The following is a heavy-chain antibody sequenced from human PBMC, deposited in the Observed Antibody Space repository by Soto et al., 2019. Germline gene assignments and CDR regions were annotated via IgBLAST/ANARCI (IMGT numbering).Heavy chain of an antibody. CDR2: SYYAGNA. V-gene: IGHV4-39*01. D-gene: IGHD2-15*01. CDR3: ARVPYYGSGGDGPYYFDY. CDR1: GDSITKSVYY. J-gene: IGHJ4*02. Sequence: LQLQESGPGLVKPSDTLSLTCTVSGDSITKSVYYWAWVRQTPGKGLEWIASSYYAGNAYYNTSLQSRVTISVDASKNQFSLELQSVTAADSAVYYCARVPYYGSGGDGPYYFDYWGQGTLVTVSS.